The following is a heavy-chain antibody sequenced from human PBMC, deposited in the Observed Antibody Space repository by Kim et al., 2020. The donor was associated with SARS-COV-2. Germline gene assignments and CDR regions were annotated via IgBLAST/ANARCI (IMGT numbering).Heavy chain of an antibody. D-gene: IGHD6-13*01. CDR3: ARDSGSAAEVKPIDY. V-gene: IGHV3-33*08. CDR2: IWYDGSNK. J-gene: IGHJ4*02. CDR1: GFTFSSYG. Sequence: GGSLRLSCAASGFTFSSYGMHWVRQAPGKGLEWVAVIWYDGSNKYYADSVKGRFTISRDNSKNTLYLQMNSLRAEDTAVYYCARDSGSAAEVKPIDYWGQGTLVTVSS.